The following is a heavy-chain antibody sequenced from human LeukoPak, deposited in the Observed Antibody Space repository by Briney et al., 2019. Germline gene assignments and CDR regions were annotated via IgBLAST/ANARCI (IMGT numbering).Heavy chain of an antibody. Sequence: SGTLSLTCTVSGGSISSSSYYWGWIRQPPGKGLEWIGSIYYSGSTYYNPSLKSRVTISVDTSKNQFSLKLSSVTAADTAVYYCAVRSSPIDYWGQGTLVTVSS. CDR1: GGSISSSSYY. J-gene: IGHJ4*02. CDR3: AVRSSPIDY. D-gene: IGHD6-6*01. CDR2: IYYSGST. V-gene: IGHV4-39*01.